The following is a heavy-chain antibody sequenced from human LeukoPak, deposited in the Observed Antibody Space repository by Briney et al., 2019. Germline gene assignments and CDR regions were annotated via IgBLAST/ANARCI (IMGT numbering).Heavy chain of an antibody. CDR1: GFTFSSYW. J-gene: IGHJ4*02. Sequence: TGGSLRLSCAASGFTFSSYWMHWVRQAPGKGLVWVSRINSDGSSTSYADSVKGRFTASRDNAKNTLYLQMNSLRAEDTAVYYCARATGSYYSLGYWGQGTLVTVSS. D-gene: IGHD1-26*01. CDR3: ARATGSYYSLGY. V-gene: IGHV3-74*01. CDR2: INSDGSST.